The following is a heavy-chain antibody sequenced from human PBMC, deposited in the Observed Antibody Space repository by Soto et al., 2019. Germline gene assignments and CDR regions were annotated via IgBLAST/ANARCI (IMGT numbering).Heavy chain of an antibody. CDR3: ASKRLYFYGLDV. CDR1: GGSISSSSYY. J-gene: IGHJ6*02. CDR2: IYYSGST. V-gene: IGHV4-39*01. Sequence: SETLSLTCTVSGGSISSSSYYWGWIRQPPGKGLEWIGSIYYSGSTYYNPSLKSRVTISVDTSKNQFSLKLSSVTAADTAVYYCASKRLYFYGLDVWGQGTTVTVSS.